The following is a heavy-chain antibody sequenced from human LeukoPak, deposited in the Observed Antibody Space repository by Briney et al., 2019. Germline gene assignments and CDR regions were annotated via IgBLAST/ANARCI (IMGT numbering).Heavy chain of an antibody. CDR1: GGSFSGYY. D-gene: IGHD1-26*01. V-gene: IGHV4-34*01. J-gene: IGHJ4*02. CDR3: AGRFSGSSELDY. CDR2: INHSGST. Sequence: KPSETLSLTCAVYGGSFSGYYWSWIRQPPGKGLEWIGEINHSGSTTYNPSLRSRISIPADTSKNQFSLNLRSVTAADTAVYYCAGRFSGSSELDYWGQGTLVTVSS.